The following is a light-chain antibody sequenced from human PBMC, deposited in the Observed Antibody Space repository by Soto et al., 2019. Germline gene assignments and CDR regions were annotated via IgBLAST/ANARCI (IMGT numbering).Light chain of an antibody. CDR1: QGIGNY. J-gene: IGKJ1*01. CDR3: QNHNNAPWT. Sequence: DIPMTQSPSSLSASVGDRVTITCRASQGIGNYLAWYQQKSGKVPKLLIYAASTLQSGVPSRFSGSRSGTEFTLTISSLQPEDVATYYCQNHNNAPWTFGQGTKVEIQ. CDR2: AAS. V-gene: IGKV1-27*01.